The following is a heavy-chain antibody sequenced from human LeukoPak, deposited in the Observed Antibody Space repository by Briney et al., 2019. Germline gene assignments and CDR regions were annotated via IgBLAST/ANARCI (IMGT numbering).Heavy chain of an antibody. V-gene: IGHV3-23*01. D-gene: IGHD3-16*01. Sequence: GGSLRLSCAASGFAFRSYAMSWVRQAPGKGLEWVSGISGDAGNTDYADSVEGRFTISRDNSKNTVTLQMNSLRAEDSALHYCAKDLGHRSDYWFDWWGQGTLVTVSS. J-gene: IGHJ4*02. CDR1: GFAFRSYA. CDR3: AKDLGHRSDYWFDW. CDR2: ISGDAGNT.